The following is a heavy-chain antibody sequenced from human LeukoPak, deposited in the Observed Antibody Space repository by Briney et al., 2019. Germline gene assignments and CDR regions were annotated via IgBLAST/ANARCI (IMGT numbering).Heavy chain of an antibody. CDR3: ARWELLPLWDAFDI. V-gene: IGHV4-61*05. CDR2: IYYSGST. D-gene: IGHD1-26*01. Sequence: SETLSLTCTVSGYSISSGYYWGWIRQPPGKGLEWIGYIYYSGSTNYNPSLKSRVTISVDTSKNQFSLKLSSVTAADTAVYYCARWELLPLWDAFDIWGQGTMVTVSS. J-gene: IGHJ3*02. CDR1: GYSISSGYY.